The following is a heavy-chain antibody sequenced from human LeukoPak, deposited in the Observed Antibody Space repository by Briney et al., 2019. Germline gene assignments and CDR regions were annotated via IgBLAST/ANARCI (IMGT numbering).Heavy chain of an antibody. D-gene: IGHD4-17*01. CDR1: GGTFSSYA. CDR2: IIPILGIA. Sequence: SVKVSCKASGGTFSSYAISWVRQAPGQGLEWMGRIIPILGIANYAQKFQGRVTITADKSTSTAYMELSSLRSEDTAVYYCASPFPYGDYRRGAFDIWGQGTMVTVSS. V-gene: IGHV1-69*04. CDR3: ASPFPYGDYRRGAFDI. J-gene: IGHJ3*02.